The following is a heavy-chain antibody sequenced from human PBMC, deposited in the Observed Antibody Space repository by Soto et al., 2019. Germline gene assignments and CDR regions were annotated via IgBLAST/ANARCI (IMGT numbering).Heavy chain of an antibody. J-gene: IGHJ4*02. CDR2: TYYRSNLER. Sequence: QTLSLTCSIFGDRFSSNTATWNWIRQFPSRGLEWLGRTYYRSNLERDYAVSVQSRITINPDTSKNQFSLQLISVTPEDTAVYYCVRLIGNSWLDYWGQGTLVTVSS. V-gene: IGHV6-1*01. CDR3: VRLIGNSWLDY. D-gene: IGHD3-9*01. CDR1: GDRFSSNTAT.